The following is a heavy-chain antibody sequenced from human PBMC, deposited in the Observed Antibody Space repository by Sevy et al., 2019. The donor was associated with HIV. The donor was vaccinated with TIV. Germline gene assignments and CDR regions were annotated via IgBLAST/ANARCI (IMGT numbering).Heavy chain of an antibody. Sequence: GGSLRLSCTASGFTFGDYCMSWVRQAPGKGLEWVAFLKRGVYGGKVDHATSVRGRFVISRDDSKTIAYLQMNDLKTEDTGVYYCTRWKAAQSIFDYWGQGARGTVSS. V-gene: IGHV3-49*04. J-gene: IGHJ4*02. CDR1: GFTFGDYC. CDR2: LKRGVYGGKV. CDR3: TRWKAAQSIFDY. D-gene: IGHD6-13*01.